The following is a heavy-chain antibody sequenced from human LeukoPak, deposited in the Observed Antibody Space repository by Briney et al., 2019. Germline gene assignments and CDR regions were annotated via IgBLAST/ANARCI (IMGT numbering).Heavy chain of an antibody. V-gene: IGHV1-18*01. CDR3: ARDSATMIVVVSPFDY. D-gene: IGHD3-22*01. J-gene: IGHJ4*02. CDR2: ISAYNGNT. CDR1: GGTFSSYA. Sequence: GASVKVSCKASGGTFSSYAISWVRQAPGQGLEWMGWISAYNGNTNYAQKLQGRVTMTTDTSTSTAYMELRSLRSDDTAVYYCARDSATMIVVVSPFDYWGQGTLVTVSS.